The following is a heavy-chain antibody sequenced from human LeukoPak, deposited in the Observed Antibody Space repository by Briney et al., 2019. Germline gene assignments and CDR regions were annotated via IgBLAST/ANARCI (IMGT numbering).Heavy chain of an antibody. D-gene: IGHD3-10*01. CDR1: GFTFSNAW. Sequence: GGSLRLSCAASGFTFSNAWMSWVRQAPGKGLEWVGRIKSKTDGGTTDYAAPVKGRFTISRDDSKNTLYLQMNGLKTEDTAVYYCTTSMVRGVTTFDYWGQGTLVTVSS. V-gene: IGHV3-15*01. J-gene: IGHJ4*02. CDR3: TTSMVRGVTTFDY. CDR2: IKSKTDGGTT.